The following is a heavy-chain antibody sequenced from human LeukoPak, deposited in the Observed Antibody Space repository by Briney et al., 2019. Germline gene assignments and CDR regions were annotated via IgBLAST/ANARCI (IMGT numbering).Heavy chain of an antibody. CDR1: GGSISSYY. V-gene: IGHV4-59*08. Sequence: PSETLSLTCTVSGGSISSYYWSWIRQPPGKGLEWIGYIYYSGSTNYNPSLKSRVTISVDTSKNQFSLKLSSVTAADTAVYYCASRGGSYSFFDYWGQGTLVTVSS. CDR3: ASRGGSYSFFDY. CDR2: IYYSGST. J-gene: IGHJ4*02. D-gene: IGHD1-26*01.